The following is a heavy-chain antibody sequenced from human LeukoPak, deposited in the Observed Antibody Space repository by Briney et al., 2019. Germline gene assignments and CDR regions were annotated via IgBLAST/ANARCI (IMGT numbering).Heavy chain of an antibody. CDR3: ATESTGGLRKYGVTPSYDY. CDR1: GYTLTELS. J-gene: IGHJ4*02. Sequence: ASVTVSCKVSGYTLTELSMHWVRQAPGKGLEWMGGFDPEDGETIYTQKFQGRVTMTEDTSTDTAYMELSSLRSEDTAVYYCATESTGGLRKYGVTPSYDYWGQGTLVTVSS. CDR2: FDPEDGET. D-gene: IGHD4-23*01. V-gene: IGHV1-24*01.